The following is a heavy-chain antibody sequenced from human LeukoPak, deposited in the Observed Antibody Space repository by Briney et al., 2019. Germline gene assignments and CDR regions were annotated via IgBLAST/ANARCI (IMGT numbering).Heavy chain of an antibody. D-gene: IGHD2-8*01. V-gene: IGHV4-59*08. CDR3: AKWSSTLKAFDF. CDR2: THYTGNT. J-gene: IGHJ4*02. Sequence: SETLSLTCTVSGDSINNYYWNWIRQPPGKELEWIGYTHYTGNTKSNPSLKSRVTTSVDTSKSQFSLKLSSVTAADTAVYYCAKWSSTLKAFDFWGQGILVIVSS. CDR1: GDSINNYY.